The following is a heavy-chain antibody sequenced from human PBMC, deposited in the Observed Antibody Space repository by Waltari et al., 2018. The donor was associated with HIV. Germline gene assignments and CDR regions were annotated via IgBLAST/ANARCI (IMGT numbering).Heavy chain of an antibody. CDR2: INHSGST. CDR1: GGSFSGYY. CDR3: ALGRSGSLGGDYYYYGMDV. V-gene: IGHV4-34*01. D-gene: IGHD1-26*01. Sequence: QVQLQQWSAGLLKPSETLSLTCAVYGGSFSGYYWSWIRQPPGKGLEWIGEINHSGSTNYNPSLKSRVTISVDTPKNQFSLKLSSVTAADTAVYYCALGRSGSLGGDYYYYGMDVWGQGTTVTVSS. J-gene: IGHJ6*02.